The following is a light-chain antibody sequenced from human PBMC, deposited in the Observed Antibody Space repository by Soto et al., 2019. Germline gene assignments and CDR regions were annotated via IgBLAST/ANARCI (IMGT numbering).Light chain of an antibody. Sequence: DIQMTQSPSTLSASVGDRVTITCRASQSISSWLAWYQQKPGKAPKLLIYKASNLESGVPSRFSGGGSGPEFTPTISRLQPDDFATYYCQQYNRFSRTFGLGTRVEIK. J-gene: IGKJ1*01. CDR2: KAS. V-gene: IGKV1-5*03. CDR3: QQYNRFSRT. CDR1: QSISSW.